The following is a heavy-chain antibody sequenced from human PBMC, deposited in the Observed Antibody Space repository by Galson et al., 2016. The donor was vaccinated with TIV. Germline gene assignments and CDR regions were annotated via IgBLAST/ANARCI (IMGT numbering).Heavy chain of an antibody. D-gene: IGHD2-8*02. J-gene: IGHJ4*02. CDR2: TWYDGSNE. Sequence: SLRLSCAASGLTSNSYGIHWVRQAPGKGLEWVAVTWYDGSNEYYAESVRGRFTISRDSSKNMLFLEMSSPRVEDTAVYYCARDFRTGKYCDYWGQGTLVTV. CDR1: GLTSNSYG. V-gene: IGHV3-33*01. CDR3: ARDFRTGKYCDY.